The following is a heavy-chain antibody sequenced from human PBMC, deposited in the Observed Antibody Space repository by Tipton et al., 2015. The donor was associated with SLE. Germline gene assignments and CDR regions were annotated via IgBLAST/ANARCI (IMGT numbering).Heavy chain of an antibody. CDR2: IYYGGST. J-gene: IGHJ6*03. Sequence: TLSLTCTVSGSSVSSYYWTWIRQPPGKGLEWIGYIYYGGSTNYNPPLKSRVTISVDTAVYYCARGMSIATTYYYYYYMDVWGKGTTVTVSS. CDR1: GSSVSSYY. D-gene: IGHD6-6*01. CDR3: V. V-gene: IGHV4-59*02.